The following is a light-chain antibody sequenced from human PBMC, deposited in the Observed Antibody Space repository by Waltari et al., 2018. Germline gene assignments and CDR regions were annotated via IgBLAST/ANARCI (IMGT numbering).Light chain of an antibody. Sequence: QSVLTQAPSVFGAPGQRVTISCSGGSSNIGAGYAVTWYQQLPGTAPKLLIYGNDNRPSGVPDLFSASKSGTSASLAITGLQADDEAIYFCQSYDDSLRASVFGGGARLTVL. CDR3: QSYDDSLRASV. CDR2: GND. V-gene: IGLV1-40*01. CDR1: SSNIGAGYA. J-gene: IGLJ2*01.